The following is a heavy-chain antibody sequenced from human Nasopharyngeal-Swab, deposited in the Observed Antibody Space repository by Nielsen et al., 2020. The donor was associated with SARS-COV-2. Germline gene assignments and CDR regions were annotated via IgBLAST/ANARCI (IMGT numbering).Heavy chain of an antibody. V-gene: IGHV4-39*07. CDR3: ARGGVGKHGYYYDSSGQYNWFDS. D-gene: IGHD3-22*01. Sequence: RQAPGKGLEWIGSIYYSGSTYYNPSLKSRVTISVDTSKNQFSLKLSSVTAADTAVYYCARGGVGKHGYYYDSSGQYNWFDSWGQGTLVTVSS. J-gene: IGHJ5*01. CDR2: IYYSGST.